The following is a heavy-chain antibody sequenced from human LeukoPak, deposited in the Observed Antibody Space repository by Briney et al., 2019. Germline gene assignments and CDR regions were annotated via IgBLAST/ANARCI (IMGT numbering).Heavy chain of an antibody. J-gene: IGHJ5*02. CDR3: ASLLIAAAANWFDP. D-gene: IGHD6-13*01. Sequence: SETLSLTCTVSGGSISSYYWSWIRQPAGKGLEWIGRIYTSGSTNYNPSLKSRVTMSVDTSKNQFSLKLSSVTAADTAVYYCASLLIAAAANWFDPLGQGTLVTVSS. CDR1: GGSISSYY. CDR2: IYTSGST. V-gene: IGHV4-4*07.